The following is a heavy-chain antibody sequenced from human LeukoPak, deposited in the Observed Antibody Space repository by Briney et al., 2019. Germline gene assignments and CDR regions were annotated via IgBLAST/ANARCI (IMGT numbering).Heavy chain of an antibody. CDR2: INPNSGGT. D-gene: IGHD3-22*01. J-gene: IGHJ4*02. Sequence: ASVKVSCKASGYTFTGYYMHWVRQAPGQGHEWMGRINPNSGGTNYAQKFQGRVTMTRDTSISTAYMELSRLRSDDTAVYYCARDTLYDSSGYYYPHFDYWGQGTLVTVSS. CDR3: ARDTLYDSSGYYYPHFDY. V-gene: IGHV1-2*06. CDR1: GYTFTGYY.